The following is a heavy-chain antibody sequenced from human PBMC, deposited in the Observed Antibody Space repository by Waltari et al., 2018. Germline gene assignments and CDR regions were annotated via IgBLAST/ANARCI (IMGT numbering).Heavy chain of an antibody. V-gene: IGHV1-2*02. Sequence: QVLLVQSGAEVKKPGASVKVSCKASGYIFTNYYLHWVRQAPGQGPEWMGWVNPDTGYAKKATNFRGRVTMTGDTSINTAFMDLSGLKSDDTAVYDCARDRTTMAARPGDYWGQGTLVTVSS. D-gene: IGHD6-6*01. CDR2: VNPDTGYA. CDR3: ARDRTTMAARPGDY. CDR1: GYIFTNYY. J-gene: IGHJ4*02.